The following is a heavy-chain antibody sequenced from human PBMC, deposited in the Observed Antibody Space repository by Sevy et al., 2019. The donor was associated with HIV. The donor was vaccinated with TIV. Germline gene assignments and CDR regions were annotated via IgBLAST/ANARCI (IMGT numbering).Heavy chain of an antibody. D-gene: IGHD6-13*01. CDR1: GFSLNSYW. CDR3: VRAIAADGSF. J-gene: IGHJ4*02. CDR2: IKQDGSVK. V-gene: IGHV3-7*01. Sequence: GESLKISCAASGFSLNSYWMSWVRQAPGKGLEWVANIKQDGSVKYYVDSVKGRFTISIDNARNLLYLQMNSLRAEDTALYYCVRAIAADGSFWGQGTLVTVSS.